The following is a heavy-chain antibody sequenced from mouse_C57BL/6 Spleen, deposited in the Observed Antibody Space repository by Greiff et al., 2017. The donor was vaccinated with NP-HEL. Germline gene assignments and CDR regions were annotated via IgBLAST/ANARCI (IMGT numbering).Heavy chain of an antibody. J-gene: IGHJ4*01. CDR1: GYTFTSYW. D-gene: IGHD2-4*01. V-gene: IGHV1-55*01. CDR2: IYPGSGST. Sequence: QVQLQQPGAELVKPGASVKMSCKASGYTFTSYWITWVKQRPGQGLEWIGDIYPGSGSTNYNEKFKSKATLTVDTSSSTAYMQLSSLTSEDSAVYYCARWGSYYDYDDAMDYWGQGTSVTVSS. CDR3: ARWGSYYDYDDAMDY.